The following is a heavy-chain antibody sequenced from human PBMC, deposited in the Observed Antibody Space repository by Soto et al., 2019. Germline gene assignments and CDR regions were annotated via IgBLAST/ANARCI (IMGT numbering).Heavy chain of an antibody. D-gene: IGHD6-19*01. CDR3: ARRTSTSGWRHYFDY. CDR1: GYSFPSQW. V-gene: IGHV5-51*01. Sequence: GEPLKISCKGSGYSFPSQWIGWVRQMPGKGLEWMGNIYPADSDTRYSPSFEGQITISADKSISTAYLQWSSLKASDTAIYYCARRTSTSGWRHYFDYWGQGTLVTVSS. CDR2: IYPADSDT. J-gene: IGHJ4*02.